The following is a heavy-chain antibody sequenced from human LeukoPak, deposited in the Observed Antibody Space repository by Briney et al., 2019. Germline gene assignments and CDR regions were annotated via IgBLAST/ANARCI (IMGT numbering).Heavy chain of an antibody. CDR3: QSNSDSFDY. V-gene: IGHV3-30*03. CDR2: ILYDGSNN. Sequence: AGSLRLSCAASGFTFSSCDINWVRQAPGKGLEWVAVILYDGSNNYYADSVKGRFTISRDNSKNTLYLQMNSLRAEDTAVYYCQSNSDSFDYWGEGTLITVSS. D-gene: IGHD4-11*01. CDR1: GFTFSSCD. J-gene: IGHJ4*02.